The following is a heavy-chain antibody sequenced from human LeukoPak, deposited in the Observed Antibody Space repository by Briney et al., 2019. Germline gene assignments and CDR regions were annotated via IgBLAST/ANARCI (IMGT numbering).Heavy chain of an antibody. Sequence: PSETLSLTCTVSGGSISSYYWSWIRQPPGKGLEWIGYIYYSGSTNYNPSLKSRVTISVDTSKNQFSLKLSSVTAADTAVYYCARTGTRQLAPDYWGQGTLVTVSS. J-gene: IGHJ4*02. V-gene: IGHV4-59*01. CDR3: ARTGTRQLAPDY. CDR1: GGSISSYY. CDR2: IYYSGST. D-gene: IGHD6-6*01.